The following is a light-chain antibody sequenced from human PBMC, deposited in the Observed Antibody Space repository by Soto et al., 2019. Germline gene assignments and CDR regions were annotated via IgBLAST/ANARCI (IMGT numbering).Light chain of an antibody. CDR1: SSDVGSYNL. CDR3: STYAGAVA. Sequence: QSALTQPASVSGSPGQSITISCTGTSSDVGSYNLVSWYQHHPGKAHKLMISEGSERPSGVSNRFSGSKSGNTASLTISGLHDEDEADYYCSTYAGAVAFGGGTKLTVL. V-gene: IGLV2-23*01. CDR2: EGS. J-gene: IGLJ2*01.